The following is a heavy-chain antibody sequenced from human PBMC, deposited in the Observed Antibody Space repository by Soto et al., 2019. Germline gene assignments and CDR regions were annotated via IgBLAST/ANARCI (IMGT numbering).Heavy chain of an antibody. Sequence: QVQLVESGGGVVQPGRSLRLSCAASGFTFSSYAMHWVRQAPGKGLEWVAVISYDGSNKYYADSVKGRFTISRDNSKNTLYLQLNSLRAEDTAVYYCARAPYGGQLVLYWYIDLWGRGTLVTVSS. D-gene: IGHD6-13*01. CDR3: ARAPYGGQLVLYWYIDL. CDR1: GFTFSSYA. CDR2: ISYDGSNK. J-gene: IGHJ2*01. V-gene: IGHV3-30-3*01.